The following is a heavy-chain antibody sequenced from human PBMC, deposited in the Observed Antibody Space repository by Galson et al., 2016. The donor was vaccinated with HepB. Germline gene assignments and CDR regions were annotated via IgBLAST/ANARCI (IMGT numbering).Heavy chain of an antibody. CDR3: AREAPENYGLFWGGYYCMDV. V-gene: IGHV3-7*03. D-gene: IGHD3-3*01. J-gene: IGHJ6*02. CDR1: GFTFINYA. CDR2: IKQDGSEK. Sequence: SLRLSCAVSGFTFINYARSWVRQAPGKGLEWLANIKQDGSEKYSVDSVKGRFTISRDNAKNSLYLQMNSLRAEDTAVYYCAREAPENYGLFWGGYYCMDVWGQGTTVTVSS.